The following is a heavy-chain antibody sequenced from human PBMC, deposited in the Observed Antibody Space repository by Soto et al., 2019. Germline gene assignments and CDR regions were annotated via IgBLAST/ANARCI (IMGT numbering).Heavy chain of an antibody. J-gene: IGHJ5*02. D-gene: IGHD5-18*01. Sequence: SETLSLTCTVSGGSVSSGDYYWSWIRQPPGKGLEWIGYIYYSGNTNYNPSLKSRVIISVDTSKNLFSLKLTSVTAADTAVYYCARIPVDTSMIYWLDPWGQGTLVTVS. CDR1: GGSVSSGDYY. CDR3: ARIPVDTSMIYWLDP. CDR2: IYYSGNT. V-gene: IGHV4-61*08.